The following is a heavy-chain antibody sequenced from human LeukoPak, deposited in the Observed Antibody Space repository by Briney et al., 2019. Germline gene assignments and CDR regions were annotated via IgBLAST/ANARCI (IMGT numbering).Heavy chain of an antibody. CDR3: ARGGYYYDSGGYYSFQH. Sequence: PGGSLRLSCAASGFTFSSYAMHWVRQAPGKGLEWVAVISYDGSNKYYADSVKGRFTISRDNSKNTLYLQMNSLRAEDTAVYYCARGGYYYDSGGYYSFQHWGQGTLVTVSS. J-gene: IGHJ1*01. CDR1: GFTFSSYA. V-gene: IGHV3-30-3*01. D-gene: IGHD3-22*01. CDR2: ISYDGSNK.